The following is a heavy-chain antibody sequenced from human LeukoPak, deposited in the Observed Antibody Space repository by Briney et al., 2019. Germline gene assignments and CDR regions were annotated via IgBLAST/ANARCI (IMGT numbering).Heavy chain of an antibody. D-gene: IGHD3-10*01. Sequence: GGSLRLSCAASGFTFSSYGMHWVRQAPGKGLEWVSLISDDGTNKDYTDSVKGRFTISRDNAKNSLYLQMNSLRAEDTAVYYCARTYYGSGSYSYYFDYWGREPWSPSPQ. CDR2: ISDDGTNK. J-gene: IGHJ4*02. CDR3: ARTYYGSGSYSYYFDY. CDR1: GFTFSSYG. V-gene: IGHV3-30*03.